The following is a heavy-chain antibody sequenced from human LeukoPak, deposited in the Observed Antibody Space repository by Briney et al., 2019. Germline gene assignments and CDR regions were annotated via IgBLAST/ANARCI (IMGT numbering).Heavy chain of an antibody. J-gene: IGHJ4*02. CDR2: IYYSGST. CDR1: GGSLSSSSYY. V-gene: IGHV4-39*07. Sequence: SETLSLTCTVSGGSLSSSSYYWGWIRQPPGKGLEWIGSIYYSGSTYYNPSLKSRVTISVDTSKNQFSLKLSSVTAADTAVYYCATRITMVRGVEMVDYWGQGTLVTVSS. CDR3: ATRITMVRGVEMVDY. D-gene: IGHD3-10*01.